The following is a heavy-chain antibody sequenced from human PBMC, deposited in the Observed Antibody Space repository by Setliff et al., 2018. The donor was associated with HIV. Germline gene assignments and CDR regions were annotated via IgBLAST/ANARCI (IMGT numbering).Heavy chain of an antibody. Sequence: GASVKVSCKASGYTFTSYDINWVRQATGQGLEWMGWNSPYNGNTKFGQKLQGRVTMTTDTSTSTGYMELRSLRSDDTAMYYCARGGSLFTMTTHPFDIWGQGTMVTVSS. CDR1: GYTFTSYD. V-gene: IGHV1-18*01. D-gene: IGHD3-22*01. J-gene: IGHJ3*02. CDR2: NSPYNGNT. CDR3: ARGGSLFTMTTHPFDI.